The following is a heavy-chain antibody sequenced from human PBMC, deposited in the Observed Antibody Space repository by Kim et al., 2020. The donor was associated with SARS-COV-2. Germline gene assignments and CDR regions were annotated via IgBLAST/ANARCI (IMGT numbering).Heavy chain of an antibody. CDR1: GFTVSSNY. J-gene: IGHJ5*02. D-gene: IGHD3-22*01. CDR2: IYSGGST. CDR3: ARAKGPYYYDSSGYYWFDP. Sequence: GGSLRLSCAASGFTVSSNYMSWVRQAPGKGLEWVSVIYSGGSTYYADSVKGRFTISRDNSKNTLYLQMNSLRAEDTAVYYCARAKGPYYYDSSGYYWFDPWGQGTLVTVSS. V-gene: IGHV3-66*01.